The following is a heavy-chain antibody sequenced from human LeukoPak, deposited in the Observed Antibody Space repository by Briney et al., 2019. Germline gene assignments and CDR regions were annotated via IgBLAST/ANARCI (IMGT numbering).Heavy chain of an antibody. J-gene: IGHJ4*02. CDR1: GFTFSRYG. D-gene: IGHD6-13*01. CDR2: IAHDGKDK. V-gene: IGHV3-30*18. Sequence: GGSLRLSCAASGFTFSRYGLHWVRQAPGKGLEWVAVIAHDGKDKKYRDSVKGRFSISRDNSKSTLYLQMNSLRAEDTGVYYCAKDQQVGAAAYYFDSWGQGTLVTVPS. CDR3: AKDQQVGAAAYYFDS.